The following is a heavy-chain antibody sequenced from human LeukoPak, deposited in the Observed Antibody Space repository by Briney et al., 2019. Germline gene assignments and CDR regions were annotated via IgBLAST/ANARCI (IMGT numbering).Heavy chain of an antibody. D-gene: IGHD1-26*01. CDR2: MSPNSGDT. J-gene: IGHJ4*02. CDR1: GYTFTSYD. Sequence: GASVKVSCKASGYTFTSYDFNWVRQATGQRPEWMGWMSPNSGDTGYAQKFQDRVTMTRNTSISTAYMELSSLRSEDTAVYYCARDSGGQGFSLYWGQGTLVTVSS. CDR3: ARDSGGQGFSLY. V-gene: IGHV1-8*01.